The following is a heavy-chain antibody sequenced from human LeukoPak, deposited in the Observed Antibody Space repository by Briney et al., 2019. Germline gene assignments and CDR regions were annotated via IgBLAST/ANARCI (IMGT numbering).Heavy chain of an antibody. CDR3: AKGGTIFGVVNDPFDY. V-gene: IGHV3-9*03. CDR1: GFTFDDYA. J-gene: IGHJ4*02. CDR2: ISWNSGSI. Sequence: GGSLRLSCAASGFTFDDYAMHWVRQAPGKGLEWVSGISWNSGSIGYADSVKGRFTISRDNAKNSLYLQMNSLRAEDMALYYCAKGGTIFGVVNDPFDYWGQGTLVTVSS. D-gene: IGHD3-3*01.